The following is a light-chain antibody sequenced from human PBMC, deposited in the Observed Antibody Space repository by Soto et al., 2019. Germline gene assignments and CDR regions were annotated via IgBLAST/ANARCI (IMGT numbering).Light chain of an antibody. CDR2: GAS. V-gene: IGKV1-5*01. CDR1: QNIASR. CDR3: QQYYSYSAS. J-gene: IGKJ5*01. Sequence: DIQMTQSPSTLSASVGDRVSITCRASQNIASRLAWYQQTPGKAPKVLIYGASTLESGVPSRFSGSGSGTEFTLTIRSLQLGDFATYYCQQYYSYSASFGQGTRLEIK.